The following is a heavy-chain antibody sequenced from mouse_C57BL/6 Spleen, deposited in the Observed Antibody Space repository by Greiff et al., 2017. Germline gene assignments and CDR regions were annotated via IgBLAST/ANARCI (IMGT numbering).Heavy chain of an antibody. J-gene: IGHJ1*03. CDR1: GYTFTDYN. CDR2: INPNNGGT. D-gene: IGHD2-5*01. CDR3: ARGYYSNYGYFDV. Sequence: EVQLQESGPELVKPGASVKMSCKASGYTFTDYNMHWVKQSHGKSLEWIGYINPNNGGTSYNQKFKGKATLTVNKSSSTAYMELRSLTSEDSAVYYCARGYYSNYGYFDVWGTGTTVTVSS. V-gene: IGHV1-22*01.